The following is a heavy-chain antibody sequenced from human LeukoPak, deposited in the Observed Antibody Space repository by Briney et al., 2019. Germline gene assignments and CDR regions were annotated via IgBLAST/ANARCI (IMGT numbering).Heavy chain of an antibody. CDR3: ASEVGCSSTGCSDY. CDR2: ITSSSSTI. Sequence: QPGGSLRLSCAASGFTFSSYSMNWVRQAPGKGLEWVSYITSSSSTIFYADSVKGRFTISRDNAKNSLYLQMNSLRAEDTAVYYCASEVGCSSTGCSDYWGQGTLVTVSS. D-gene: IGHD2-2*01. CDR1: GFTFSSYS. V-gene: IGHV3-48*01. J-gene: IGHJ4*02.